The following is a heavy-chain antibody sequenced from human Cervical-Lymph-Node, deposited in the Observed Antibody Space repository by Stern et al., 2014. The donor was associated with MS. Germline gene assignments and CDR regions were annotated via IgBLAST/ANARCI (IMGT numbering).Heavy chain of an antibody. CDR3: ARHETYGGNSSGFDL. D-gene: IGHD4-23*01. Sequence: QVQLQESGPGLVKPSQTLTLTCTVAGGSISSGGFYWSWMRQHPGKGLEWIGYSYYSGSPYYNPSLKSLVTISVDTSKNQFSLKLSSVTAADTAVYYCARHETYGGNSSGFDLWGRGTLVTVSS. V-gene: IGHV4-31*01. CDR2: SYYSGSP. CDR1: GGSISSGGFY. J-gene: IGHJ2*01.